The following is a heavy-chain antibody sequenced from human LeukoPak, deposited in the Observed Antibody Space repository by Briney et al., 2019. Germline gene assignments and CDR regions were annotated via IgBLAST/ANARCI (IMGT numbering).Heavy chain of an antibody. CDR1: GFTFSSYS. CDR2: ISNSGTYI. D-gene: IGHD2-2*01. CDR3: ARRYCSSTNCYAFES. Sequence: GGSLRLSCVASGFTFSSYSMNWVGQAPGKGLEWVSSISNSGTYIYNADSVKGRFTISRDNAKNSLYLQMNSLRVEDTAVYYCARRYCSSTNCYAFESWGQGTLVTVSS. V-gene: IGHV3-21*01. J-gene: IGHJ4*02.